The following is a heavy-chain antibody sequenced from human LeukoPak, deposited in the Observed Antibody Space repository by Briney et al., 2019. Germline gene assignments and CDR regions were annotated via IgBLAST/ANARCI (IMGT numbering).Heavy chain of an antibody. J-gene: IGHJ2*01. D-gene: IGHD1-1*01. CDR3: ARRLDYWYFDL. CDR1: GYIFTSYW. V-gene: IGHV5-51*01. CDR2: IYPGDSDT. Sequence: PGGSLRLSCKGSGYIFTSYWIGWVRQMPGKGLEWMGIIYPGDSDTRYSPSFQGQVTISADKSISTAYLQWSSLKASDSAMYYCARRLDYWYFDLWGRGTLVTVSS.